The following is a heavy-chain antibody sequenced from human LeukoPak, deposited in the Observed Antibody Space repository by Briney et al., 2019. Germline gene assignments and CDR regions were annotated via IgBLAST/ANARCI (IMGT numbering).Heavy chain of an antibody. D-gene: IGHD3-22*01. CDR2: IYHSGST. V-gene: IGHV4-30-2*01. J-gene: IGHJ3*02. CDR3: ARGGPYYYDSSGSSQAHAFDI. CDR1: GGSISSGGYS. Sequence: SQTLSLTCAVSGGSISSGGYSWSWIRQPPGKGLEWIGYIYHSGSTYYNPSLKSRVTISVGRSKNQFSLKLSSVTAADTAVYYCARGGPYYYDSSGSSQAHAFDIWGQGTMVTVSS.